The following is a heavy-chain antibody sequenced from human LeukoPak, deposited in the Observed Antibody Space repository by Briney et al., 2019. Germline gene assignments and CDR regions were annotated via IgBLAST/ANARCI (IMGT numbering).Heavy chain of an antibody. D-gene: IGHD3-10*01. V-gene: IGHV3-11*06. J-gene: IGHJ4*02. CDR2: ISSSGTNK. Sequence: PGGTLRLSCAASGFTFSDFYMSWVRQAPGKGLEWLSDISSSGTNKNYADSVKGRFTISRDNAKKSLYLQLNRLRAEDTAVYYCARKTYYYDSGSYSKIYYFYYWGQGTLVTLAS. CDR3: ARKTYYYDSGSYSKIYYFYY. CDR1: GFTFSDFY.